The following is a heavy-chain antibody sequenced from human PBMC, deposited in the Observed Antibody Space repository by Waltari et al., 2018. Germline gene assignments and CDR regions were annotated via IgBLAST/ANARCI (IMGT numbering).Heavy chain of an antibody. D-gene: IGHD1-26*01. V-gene: IGHV1-3*01. J-gene: IGHJ4*02. CDR2: INADNGDT. Sequence: VQLVQSGAEVKKPGASVKISCKAAGYTFTSFTVHWLRQAPGQGLEWMGRINADNGDTKYSQKFQDRLTITRDTSATTLDMGLSSLRSEDTAVYFCARELWDLPSYFDYWGQGTLVTVSS. CDR3: ARELWDLPSYFDY. CDR1: GYTFTSFT.